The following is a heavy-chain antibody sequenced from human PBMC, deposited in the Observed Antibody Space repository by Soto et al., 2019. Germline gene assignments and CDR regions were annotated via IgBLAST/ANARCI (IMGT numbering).Heavy chain of an antibody. Sequence: EASVKVSCKASGGTFSSYAISWVRQAPGQGLEWMGGIIPIFGTANYAQKFQGRVTITADESTSTAYMELSSLRSEDTAVYYCAKSPPYSNYFSAYYYMDVWGKGTTVTVSS. D-gene: IGHD4-4*01. CDR1: GGTFSSYA. CDR3: AKSPPYSNYFSAYYYMDV. V-gene: IGHV1-69*13. J-gene: IGHJ6*03. CDR2: IIPIFGTA.